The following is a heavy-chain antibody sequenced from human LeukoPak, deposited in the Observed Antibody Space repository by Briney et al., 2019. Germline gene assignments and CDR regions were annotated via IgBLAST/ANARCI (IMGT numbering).Heavy chain of an antibody. CDR1: GGTFSSYT. V-gene: IGHV1-69*01. CDR2: IIPIFGTA. CDR3: ARGPFIGAFDI. J-gene: IGHJ3*02. D-gene: IGHD2-15*01. Sequence: GASVKVSCKASGGTFSSYTISWVRQAPGQGLEWMGGIIPIFGTANYAQKFQGRVTITADESTSTAYMELSSLRSEDTAVYYCARGPFIGAFDIWGQGTMVTVSS.